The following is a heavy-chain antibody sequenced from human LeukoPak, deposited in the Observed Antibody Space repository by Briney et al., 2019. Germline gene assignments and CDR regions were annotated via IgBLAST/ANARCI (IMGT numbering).Heavy chain of an antibody. CDR1: GFTFSSYW. D-gene: IGHD4-17*01. J-gene: IGHJ4*02. CDR3: ARDSHGDYVDFDY. V-gene: IGHV3-74*01. Sequence: GGSLRLSCAVSGFTFSSYWMHWVRQAPGKGLVWVSRINSDGSSTSYADSVKGRFTISRDNAKNTLYLQMNSLRAEDTAVYYCARDSHGDYVDFDYWGQGTLVTVSS. CDR2: INSDGSST.